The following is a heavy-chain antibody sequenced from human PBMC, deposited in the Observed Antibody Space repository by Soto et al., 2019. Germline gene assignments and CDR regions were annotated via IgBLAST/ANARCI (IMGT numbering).Heavy chain of an antibody. J-gene: IGHJ6*03. CDR3: ASSDIVVVPAAMSPRTYYMDV. Sequence: SETLSLTCAVYGGSFSGYYWSWIRQPPGKGLEWIGEINHSGSTNYNPSLKSRVTISVDTSKNQFSLKLSSVTAADTAVYYCASSDIVVVPAAMSPRTYYMDVWGKGTTVTVSS. CDR2: INHSGST. V-gene: IGHV4-34*01. D-gene: IGHD2-2*01. CDR1: GGSFSGYY.